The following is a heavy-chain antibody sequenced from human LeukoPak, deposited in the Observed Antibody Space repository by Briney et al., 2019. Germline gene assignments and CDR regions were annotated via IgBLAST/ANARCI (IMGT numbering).Heavy chain of an antibody. V-gene: IGHV4-59*08. CDR1: GGSISSYY. D-gene: IGHD1-26*01. CDR2: IYYSGST. J-gene: IGHJ5*02. CDR3: ARPLGGATREGNWFDP. Sequence: SETLSLTCTVSGGSISSYYWSWIRQPPGKGLEWIGYIYYSGSTNYNPSLKSRVTISVDTSKNQFSLKLSSVTAADTAVYYCARPLGGATREGNWFDPWGQGTLVTVSS.